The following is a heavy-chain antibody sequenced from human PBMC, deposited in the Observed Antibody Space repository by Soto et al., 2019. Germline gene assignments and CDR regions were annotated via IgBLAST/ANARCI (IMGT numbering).Heavy chain of an antibody. CDR2: IVVGSGNT. CDR3: AADPSYYDFWSGYREPNWFDP. J-gene: IGHJ5*02. CDR1: GFTFTSSA. Sequence: GASVKVSCKASGFTFTSSAVQWVRQARGQRLEWIGWIVVGSGNTNYAQKFQERVTITRDMSTSTAYMELSSLRSEDTAVYYCAADPSYYDFWSGYREPNWFDPWGQGTLVTVSS. D-gene: IGHD3-3*01. V-gene: IGHV1-58*01.